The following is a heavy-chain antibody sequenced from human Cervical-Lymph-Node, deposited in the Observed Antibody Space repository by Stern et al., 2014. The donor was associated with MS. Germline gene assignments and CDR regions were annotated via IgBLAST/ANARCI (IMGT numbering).Heavy chain of an antibody. J-gene: IGHJ1*01. CDR3: ANPLPYAN. Sequence: QVQLVQSGAEVKKPGASVKVSCKASGDTFASYPIHWLRQAPGQGPVWMGKIHPTDGRTTYAQTFKGRVTMTRDTSTRTVYMELSSLKAEDTAMYFCANPLPYANWGQGTRVTVSS. V-gene: IGHV1-46*03. CDR1: GDTFASYP. D-gene: IGHD4-17*01. CDR2: IHPTDGRT.